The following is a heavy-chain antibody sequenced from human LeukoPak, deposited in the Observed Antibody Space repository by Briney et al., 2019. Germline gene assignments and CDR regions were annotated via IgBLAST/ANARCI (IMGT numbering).Heavy chain of an antibody. J-gene: IGHJ4*02. Sequence: GGTLRLSCTASGFTFSSLGMSWVRQAPGKGLEWVSAISSTGGTAYYADSVKGRFTISRDNAKNSLYLQMNSLRAEDTAVYYCARLTYYDTIWGQGTLVTVSS. CDR1: GFTFSSLG. V-gene: IGHV3-23*01. CDR2: ISSTGGTA. CDR3: ARLTYYDTI. D-gene: IGHD3-9*01.